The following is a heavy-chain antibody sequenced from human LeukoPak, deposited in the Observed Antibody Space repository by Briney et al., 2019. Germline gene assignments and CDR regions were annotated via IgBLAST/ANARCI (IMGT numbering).Heavy chain of an antibody. J-gene: IGHJ4*02. Sequence: AGGSLRLSCAASGFTFSVYYMSWIRQAPGKGLEWVSYISSSSSYTNYADSVKGRFTISRDNAKNSLYLQMNSLRAEDTAVYYCARDVAAAGGIDYWGQGTLVTVSS. CDR1: GFTFSVYY. CDR2: ISSSSSYT. CDR3: ARDVAAAGGIDY. D-gene: IGHD6-13*01. V-gene: IGHV3-11*05.